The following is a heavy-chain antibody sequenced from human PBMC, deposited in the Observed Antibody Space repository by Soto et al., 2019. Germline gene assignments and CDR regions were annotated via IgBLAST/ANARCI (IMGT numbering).Heavy chain of an antibody. V-gene: IGHV3-23*01. CDR1: GFTFSSYA. CDR3: AKEQKDSSTWSELNY. D-gene: IGHD6-13*01. J-gene: IGHJ4*02. Sequence: PGGSLRLSCAASGFTFSSYAMSWVRQAPGKGLEWVSAISGSGRSTYYADSVKGRFTISRDNSKNPLYLQMNSLRAEDTAVYYCAKEQKDSSTWSELNYWGQGTLVTVSS. CDR2: ISGSGRST.